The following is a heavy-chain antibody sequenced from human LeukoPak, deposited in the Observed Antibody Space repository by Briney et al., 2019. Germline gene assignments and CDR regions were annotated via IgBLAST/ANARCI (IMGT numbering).Heavy chain of an antibody. CDR2: IYYSGST. D-gene: IGHD3-10*01. J-gene: IGHJ4*02. Sequence: SETLSLTCTVSGGSISSYYWSWIRQPPGKGLEWIGYIYYSGSTNYNPSLKSRVTISVDTSKNQFSLKLSSVTAADTAVYYCAGAKVREMNFDYWGQGTLVTVSS. CDR3: AGAKVREMNFDY. V-gene: IGHV4-59*01. CDR1: GGSISSYY.